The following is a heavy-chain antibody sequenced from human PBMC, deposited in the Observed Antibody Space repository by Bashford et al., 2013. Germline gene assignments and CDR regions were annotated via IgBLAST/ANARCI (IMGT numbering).Heavy chain of an antibody. D-gene: IGHD2-2*02. Sequence: SETLSXPALLCGSISMXLLLSWIAXTXKGLEWIGYIITWEHLLQPSSRVELPVSVDTSKNQFSLKLSSVTAADTAVYYCARRCCTDPYWYFDLWGRGTLVTVSS. CDR2: IITWEH. CDR3: ARRCCTDPYWYFDL. V-gene: IGHV4-31*03. J-gene: IGHJ2*01. CDR1: GSISMXLL.